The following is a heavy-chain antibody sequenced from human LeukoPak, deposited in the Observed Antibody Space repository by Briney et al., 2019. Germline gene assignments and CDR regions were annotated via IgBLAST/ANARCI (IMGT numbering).Heavy chain of an antibody. D-gene: IGHD3-22*01. CDR2: IYTSEST. CDR3: ARRNDYDSSGYYVYYFDY. Sequence: SETLSLTCTVSGDSISSDTYYWSWIRQSAGKGLEWIGRIYTSESTNYNPSLKSRVTISVDTSKNQFSLKLSSVTAADTAVYYCARRNDYDSSGYYVYYFDYWGQGTLVTVSS. V-gene: IGHV4-61*02. J-gene: IGHJ4*02. CDR1: GDSISSDTYY.